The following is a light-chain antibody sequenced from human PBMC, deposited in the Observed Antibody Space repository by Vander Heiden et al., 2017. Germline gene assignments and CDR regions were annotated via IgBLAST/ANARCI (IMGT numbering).Light chain of an antibody. CDR1: QSISSD. V-gene: IGKV1-13*02. CDR3: QQYNSNPWT. CDR2: DAS. Sequence: IQLTQSPSSLSASVGDRLTITCRASQSISSDLAWYQQKPGKAPKLLIYDASSLESGVPSRFSGRGSGTDFTLTISSLQAEDFAAYYCQQYNSNPWTFGQGTKVDIK. J-gene: IGKJ1*01.